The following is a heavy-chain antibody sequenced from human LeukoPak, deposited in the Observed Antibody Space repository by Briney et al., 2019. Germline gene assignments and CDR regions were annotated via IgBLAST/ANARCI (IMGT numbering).Heavy chain of an antibody. J-gene: IGHJ4*02. Sequence: GESLKISCKGSGYSFTSYWIGWVRLLPGKGLEWMGIIYPGDSDTRYSPSFQGQVTISADKSISTAYLQWSSLKASDTAMYYCARLDTPYDSSGLFDYWGQGTLVTVSS. CDR2: IYPGDSDT. CDR3: ARLDTPYDSSGLFDY. CDR1: GYSFTSYW. V-gene: IGHV5-51*01. D-gene: IGHD3-22*01.